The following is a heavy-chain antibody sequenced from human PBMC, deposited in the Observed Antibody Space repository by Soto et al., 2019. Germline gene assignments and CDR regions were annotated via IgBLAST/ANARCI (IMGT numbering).Heavy chain of an antibody. Sequence: EVQLLESGGDLVQPGGSLRLSCAASGFTFSSYAMSWVRQAPGKGLEWVSAISGSGGSTYYADSVKGRFTISRDNSKNTLYLQMNSLRAEDTAVYYCAKGASHYYDSSGYYPPNYWGQGTLVTVSS. D-gene: IGHD3-22*01. CDR2: ISGSGGST. CDR3: AKGASHYYDSSGYYPPNY. V-gene: IGHV3-23*01. CDR1: GFTFSSYA. J-gene: IGHJ4*02.